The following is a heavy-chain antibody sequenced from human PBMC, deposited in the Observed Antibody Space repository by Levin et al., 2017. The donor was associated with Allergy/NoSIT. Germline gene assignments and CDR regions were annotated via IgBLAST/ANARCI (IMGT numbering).Heavy chain of an antibody. D-gene: IGHD3-22*01. CDR2: IYSGGST. Sequence: GGSLRLSCAASGFTVSSNYMSWVRQAPGKGLEWVSVIYSGGSTYYADSVKGRFTISRDNSKNTLYLQMNSLRAEDTAVYYCAVTYYYDSSGYYPDYWGQGTLVTVSS. V-gene: IGHV3-66*01. J-gene: IGHJ4*02. CDR1: GFTVSSNY. CDR3: AVTYYYDSSGYYPDY.